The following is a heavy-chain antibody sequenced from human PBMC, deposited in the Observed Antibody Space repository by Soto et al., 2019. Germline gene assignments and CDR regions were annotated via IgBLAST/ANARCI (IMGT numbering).Heavy chain of an antibody. J-gene: IGHJ4*02. Sequence: QITLKESGPTLVKPTQTLTLTCTFSGFSLSSSGVAVGWIRQPPGKALEWLALIYCNGIERYSPSLKSRLTITKDTSKNQVVLTMTNIDPVDTATYFCAHGDPLDFRYWGQGTLVTVSP. CDR1: GFSLSSSGVA. V-gene: IGHV2-5*01. D-gene: IGHD3-10*01. CDR2: IYCNGIE. CDR3: AHGDPLDFRY.